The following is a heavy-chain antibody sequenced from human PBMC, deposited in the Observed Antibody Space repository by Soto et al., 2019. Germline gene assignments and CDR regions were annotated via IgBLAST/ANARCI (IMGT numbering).Heavy chain of an antibody. CDR2: INHSGST. CDR1: GGSFSGYY. CDR3: ARGRGIAVXRRWFDP. D-gene: IGHD6-19*01. J-gene: IGHJ5*02. V-gene: IGHV4-34*01. Sequence: PSETLSLTCAVYGGSFSGYYWSWIRQPPGKGLEWIGEINHSGSTNYNPSLKSRVTISVDTSKNQFSLKLSSVTAADTAVYYCARGRGIAVXRRWFDPWGQGTLVTVSS.